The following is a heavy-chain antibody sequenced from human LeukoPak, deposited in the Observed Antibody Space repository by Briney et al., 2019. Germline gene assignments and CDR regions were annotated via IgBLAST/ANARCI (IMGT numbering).Heavy chain of an antibody. Sequence: GGSLRLSCAASGFTVSNNYMTWVRQAPGKGLEWVSVIHSGDSTYYADSVKGRFTISRDNSKNTLYLQMNSLRAEDTAVYYCVREDTPATANYWGQGTLVTISS. V-gene: IGHV3-53*01. D-gene: IGHD2-21*02. J-gene: IGHJ4*02. CDR3: VREDTPATANY. CDR2: IHSGDST. CDR1: GFTVSNNY.